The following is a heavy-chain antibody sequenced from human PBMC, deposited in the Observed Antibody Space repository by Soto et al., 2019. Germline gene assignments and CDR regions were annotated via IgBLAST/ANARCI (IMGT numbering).Heavy chain of an antibody. D-gene: IGHD4-17*01. CDR3: AKDSAGGDYGDFDDAFDI. CDR2: ISWNSGSI. Sequence: PGGSLRLSCVASGFTYDDYAMHWVRQAPGKGLEWVGGISWNSGSIGYAAAVKGRFTISRDNAKNSLYVRMNSLRDEDTALYYCAKDSAGGDYGDFDDAFDIWGQGTMVTVSS. V-gene: IGHV3-9*01. CDR1: GFTYDDYA. J-gene: IGHJ3*02.